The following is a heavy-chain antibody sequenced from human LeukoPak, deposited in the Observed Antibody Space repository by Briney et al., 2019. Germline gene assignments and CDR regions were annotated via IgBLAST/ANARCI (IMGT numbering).Heavy chain of an antibody. CDR3: ARDEGGGGY. CDR1: GGSFSGYY. Sequence: SETPSLTCAVYGGSFSGYYWNWIRQPPGKGLEWIGEINHSGSTNYNPSLKSRITISEDTSKNQVSLKLSSVTAADTAVYYCARDEGGGGYWGQGTLVTVSS. V-gene: IGHV4-34*01. CDR2: INHSGST. J-gene: IGHJ4*02. D-gene: IGHD3-10*01.